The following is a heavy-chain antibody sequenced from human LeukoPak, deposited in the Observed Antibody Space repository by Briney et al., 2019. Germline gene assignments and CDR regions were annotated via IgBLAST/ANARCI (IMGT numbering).Heavy chain of an antibody. CDR3: ARALPLYDFWSGYHGSSLGY. CDR1: GFTFSSYW. V-gene: IGHV3-74*01. J-gene: IGHJ4*02. CDR2: IDTDGSST. D-gene: IGHD3-3*01. Sequence: GGSLRLSCAASGFTFSSYWMHWVRQAPGKGLVWVSRIDTDGSSTSHADSVKGRFTISRDNAKNTLYLQMNSLRAEDTAVYYCARALPLYDFWSGYHGSSLGYWGQGTLVTVSS.